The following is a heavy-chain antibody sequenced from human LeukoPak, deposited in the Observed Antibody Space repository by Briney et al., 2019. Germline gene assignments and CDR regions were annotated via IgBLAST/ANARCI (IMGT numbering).Heavy chain of an antibody. CDR1: GFTFSSYE. V-gene: IGHV3-48*03. CDR2: ISGSGDLV. D-gene: IGHD4-11*01. Sequence: GGSLRLSCAASGFTFSSYEMNWVRQAPGKGLEWLAYISGSGDLVHYADSVKGRFTISRDNAKNAVYLQMNSLRAEDTATYYCVQVQFWGKGTLVTVSS. J-gene: IGHJ1*01. CDR3: VQVQF.